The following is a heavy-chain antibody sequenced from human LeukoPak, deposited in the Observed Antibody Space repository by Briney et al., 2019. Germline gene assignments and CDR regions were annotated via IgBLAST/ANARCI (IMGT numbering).Heavy chain of an antibody. J-gene: IGHJ4*02. D-gene: IGHD3-22*01. CDR2: IYYSGST. CDR1: GGSVSSGSYY. Sequence: SEALSLTCTVSGGSVSSGSYYWSWIRQPPGKGLEWIGQIYYSGSTNYNPSLKSRVTISVDTSKNQFSLKLSSVTTADTAVYYCARGGLIYDISDYSKTTLDYWGQGTLVTVSS. V-gene: IGHV4-61*01. CDR3: ARGGLIYDISDYSKTTLDY.